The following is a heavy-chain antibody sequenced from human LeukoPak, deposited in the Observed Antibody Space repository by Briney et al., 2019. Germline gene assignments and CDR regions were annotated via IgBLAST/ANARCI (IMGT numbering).Heavy chain of an antibody. CDR3: AREDPHCSSTSCYGYYYYGMDV. Sequence: GSSVKVSCKASGGTFSSYAISWVRQAPGQGLEWMGGIIPIFGTANYAQKFQGRVTITADESTSTAYMELSSLRSEDTAVYYCAREDPHCSSTSCYGYYYYGMDVWGQGTTVTVSS. V-gene: IGHV1-69*01. CDR2: IIPIFGTA. D-gene: IGHD2-2*01. CDR1: GGTFSSYA. J-gene: IGHJ6*02.